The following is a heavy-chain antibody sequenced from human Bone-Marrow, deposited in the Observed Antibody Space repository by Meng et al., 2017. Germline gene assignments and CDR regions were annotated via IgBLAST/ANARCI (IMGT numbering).Heavy chain of an antibody. CDR1: GYSFTTYW. V-gene: IGHV5-51*01. Sequence: GESLKISCQASGYSFTTYWIGWVRQMHGKGLEWMGIIYPGDSDTRYSPSFQGQVTISADKSISTAYLQWSSLKASDTAMYYCARPRSSTGDYVYWGQGTLVTVSS. CDR3: ARPRSSTGDYVY. CDR2: IYPGDSDT. D-gene: IGHD4-17*01. J-gene: IGHJ4*02.